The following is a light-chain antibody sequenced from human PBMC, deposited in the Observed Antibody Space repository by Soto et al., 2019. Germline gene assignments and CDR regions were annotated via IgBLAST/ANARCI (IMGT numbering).Light chain of an antibody. CDR1: SSDVGGYNY. CDR3: SSYATITDV. J-gene: IGLJ1*01. Sequence: QSALTQPASVSGSPGQSITISCTGTSSDVGGYNYVSWYQQYPGKAPKLMIYDVSNRPSGVSNRFSGSKSGNTASLTISGLQAEDEADYYCSSYATITDVFGTGTKLTVL. CDR2: DVS. V-gene: IGLV2-14*01.